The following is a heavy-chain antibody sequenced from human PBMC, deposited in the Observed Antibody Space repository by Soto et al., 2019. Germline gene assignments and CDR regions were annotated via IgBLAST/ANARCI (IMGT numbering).Heavy chain of an antibody. D-gene: IGHD3-3*01. V-gene: IGHV3-48*01. CDR1: GFTFSSYS. J-gene: IGHJ4*02. CDR2: ISSGGYTI. Sequence: PGGSLRLSCEASGFTFSSYSFNWVRQAPGQGLEWVSFISSGGYTIYHADSLEGRFSISRDDAKNSVYLQMSDLRMDDTAVYYCVRSSREWFGVVPTSDVWGRGTPVPVYS. CDR3: VRSSREWFGVVPTSDV.